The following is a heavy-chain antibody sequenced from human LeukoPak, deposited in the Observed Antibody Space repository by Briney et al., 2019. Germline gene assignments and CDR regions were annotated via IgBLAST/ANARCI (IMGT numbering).Heavy chain of an antibody. CDR1: GFPFSSYW. Sequence: GGSLRLSCAASGFPFSSYWMHWVRQAPGKGLVWVSRINSDGSSRAYADSVEGRFTISRDNSKRTLYLQMNSLRVEDTAMYYCAKDPNGDYVGAFDFWGQGTLVSVSS. J-gene: IGHJ3*01. CDR2: INSDGSSR. V-gene: IGHV3-74*01. D-gene: IGHD4-23*01. CDR3: AKDPNGDYVGAFDF.